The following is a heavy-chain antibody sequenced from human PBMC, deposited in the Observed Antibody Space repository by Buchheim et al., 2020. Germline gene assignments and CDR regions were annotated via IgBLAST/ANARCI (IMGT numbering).Heavy chain of an antibody. CDR2: IIPILGIA. CDR3: ARDSGSSHHYYNWFDP. Sequence: QVQLVQSGAEVKKPGSSVKVSCKASGGTFSSYTISWVRQAPGQGLEWMGRIIPILGIANYAQKFQGRFTITADKSTSTASMELSSLRSEDTAVYYCARDSGSSHHYYNWFDPWGQGTL. CDR1: GGTFSSYT. D-gene: IGHD6-13*01. J-gene: IGHJ5*02. V-gene: IGHV1-69*08.